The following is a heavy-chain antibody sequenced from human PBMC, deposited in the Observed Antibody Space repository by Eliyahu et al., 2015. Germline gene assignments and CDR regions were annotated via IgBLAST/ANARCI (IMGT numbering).Heavy chain of an antibody. D-gene: IGHD3-22*01. V-gene: IGHV3-21*01. J-gene: IGHJ2*01. Sequence: EVQLVESGGXLVKPGGSLRLSCAASGXSFSXYXXXGVRQAPGKGLEWVSYISSSSSYIYYADSVKGRFTISRDNAKKSLYLQMNSLRAEDTAVYYCARDTYYYDSSGYYVWYFDLWGRGTLVTVSS. CDR2: ISSSSSYI. CDR3: ARDTYYYDSSGYYVWYFDL. CDR1: GXSFSXYX.